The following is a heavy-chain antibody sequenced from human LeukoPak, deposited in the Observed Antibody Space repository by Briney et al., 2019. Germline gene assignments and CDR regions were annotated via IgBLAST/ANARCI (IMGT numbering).Heavy chain of an antibody. CDR2: IYYSGST. J-gene: IGHJ4*02. CDR3: ARIRANYYFDY. V-gene: IGHV4-39*01. D-gene: IGHD4/OR15-4a*01. CDR1: GGSISSSSYY. Sequence: SETLSPTCTVSGGSISSSSYYWGWIRQPPGTGLEWIGSIYYSGSTYYNPSLKSRVTISVDTSKNQFSLKLSSVTAADTAVYYCARIRANYYFDYWGQGTLVTVSS.